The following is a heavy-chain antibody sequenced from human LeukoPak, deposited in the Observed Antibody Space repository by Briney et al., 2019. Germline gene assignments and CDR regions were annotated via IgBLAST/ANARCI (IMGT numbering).Heavy chain of an antibody. D-gene: IGHD3-10*01. CDR2: ICAYNGNT. V-gene: IGHV1-18*01. Sequence: ASLKVSCKASGYTLTSYGISWVRQAPGQGLEWMGCICAYNGNTNYAQTLQGRVTMTTDTSTSTAYMELRSLRSDDTAVYYCARDESKWFGETIDYWGQGTLVTVSS. J-gene: IGHJ4*02. CDR1: GYTLTSYG. CDR3: ARDESKWFGETIDY.